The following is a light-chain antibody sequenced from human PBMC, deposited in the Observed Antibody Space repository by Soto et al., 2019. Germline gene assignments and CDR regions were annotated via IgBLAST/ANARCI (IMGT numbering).Light chain of an antibody. CDR3: QQYNNWPPT. CDR1: QTVSNN. J-gene: IGKJ1*01. CDR2: GAS. V-gene: IGKV3-15*01. Sequence: EIVMTQSPATLSVSPGERATLFCRASQTVSNNLAWYQQKPGQAPRLLIYGASTRATGIPARFSGSGSGTEFTLTISSLQSEDFAVYYCQQYNNWPPTFGQGTKVDIK.